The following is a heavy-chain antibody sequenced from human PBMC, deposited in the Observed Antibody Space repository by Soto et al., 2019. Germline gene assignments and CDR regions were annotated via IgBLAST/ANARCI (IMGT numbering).Heavy chain of an antibody. CDR3: ARAGNSQASGPFDY. CDR1: GDSVSRNSAA. CDR2: TYYRSRWFN. V-gene: IGHV6-1*01. J-gene: IGHJ4*02. D-gene: IGHD3-3*01. Sequence: PSQTLSLTCAISGDSVSRNSAAWNWIRQSPSRGLEWLGRTYYRSRWFNDYAVSVKGRITINPDTSKNQFSLQLNSVTPEDTAVYYCARAGNSQASGPFDYWGQGTLVTVSS.